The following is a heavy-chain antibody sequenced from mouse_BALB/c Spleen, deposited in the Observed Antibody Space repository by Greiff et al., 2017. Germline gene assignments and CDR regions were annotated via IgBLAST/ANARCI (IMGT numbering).Heavy chain of an antibody. V-gene: IGHV1S56*01. CDR3: ARRGITTGGFAY. D-gene: IGHD2-4*01. J-gene: IGHJ3*01. Sequence: VKLMESGPELVKPGALVKISCKASGYTFTSYDINWVKQRPGQGLEWIGWIYPGDGSTKYNEKFKDKATLTADKSSSTAYMQLGSLTSENSAVYFCARRGITTGGFAYWGQGTLVTVSA. CDR2: IYPGDGST. CDR1: GYTFTSYD.